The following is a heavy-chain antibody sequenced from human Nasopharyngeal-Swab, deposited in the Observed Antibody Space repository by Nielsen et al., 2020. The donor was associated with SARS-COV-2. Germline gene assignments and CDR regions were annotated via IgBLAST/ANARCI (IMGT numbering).Heavy chain of an antibody. CDR1: GITVRDNN. D-gene: IGHD5-18*01. CDR3: ARDNRLQLWLRFYGLDV. J-gene: IGHJ6*02. Sequence: GESLKISCAASGITVRDNNMNWGRQAPGKGVEWGSLIESDGTTYYSDSVRGRFTISRDNAKNRVFLQMNSLGVEDTALYYCARDNRLQLWLRFYGLDVWGQGTTVTVSS. CDR2: IESDGTT. V-gene: IGHV3-66*01.